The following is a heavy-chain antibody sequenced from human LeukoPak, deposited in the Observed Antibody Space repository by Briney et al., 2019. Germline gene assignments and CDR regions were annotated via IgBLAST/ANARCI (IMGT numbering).Heavy chain of an antibody. Sequence: GGSLRLSCAASGFTFSRFSMNWVRQAPGKGLEWVVNIKQDGSEKYYVDSGKGRFTISRDNAKNSLYLQMNSLRAEDTAVYYCARASPERGYSYGPLDNYFDYWGQGTLVTVSS. CDR2: IKQDGSEK. J-gene: IGHJ4*02. CDR1: GFTFSRFS. V-gene: IGHV3-7*01. CDR3: ARASPERGYSYGPLDNYFDY. D-gene: IGHD5-18*01.